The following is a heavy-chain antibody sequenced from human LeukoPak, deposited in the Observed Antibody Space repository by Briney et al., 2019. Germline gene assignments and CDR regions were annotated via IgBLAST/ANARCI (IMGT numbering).Heavy chain of an antibody. J-gene: IGHJ3*02. V-gene: IGHV3-23*01. CDR2: ISGSGGST. Sequence: GGSLRLSCAASGFTFSNYAMTWVRQAPGKGLEWVSAISGSGGSTYYADPVKGRFTISRDNSKNTLYLQMNSLRAEDTAVYYCAKDQGVYYYDSSGQGAFDIWGQGTMVTVSS. D-gene: IGHD3-22*01. CDR1: GFTFSNYA. CDR3: AKDQGVYYYDSSGQGAFDI.